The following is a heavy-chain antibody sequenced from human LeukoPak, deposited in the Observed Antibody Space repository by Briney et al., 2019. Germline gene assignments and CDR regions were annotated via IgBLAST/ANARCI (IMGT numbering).Heavy chain of an antibody. CDR3: ARERSYPTDYYYYGMDV. Sequence: ASVKVSCKASGHTFTSYDINWVRQATGQGLEWMGGMNPNSGNTGYAQKFQGRVTMTRNTSISTAYMELSSLRSEDTAVYYCARERSYPTDYYYYGMDVWGQGTTVTVSS. CDR2: MNPNSGNT. CDR1: GHTFTSYD. V-gene: IGHV1-8*01. J-gene: IGHJ6*02. D-gene: IGHD3-16*02.